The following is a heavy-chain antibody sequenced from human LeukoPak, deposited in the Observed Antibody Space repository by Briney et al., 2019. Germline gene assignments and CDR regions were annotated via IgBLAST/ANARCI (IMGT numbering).Heavy chain of an antibody. J-gene: IGHJ4*02. CDR3: ARVNGYSYGSMYHFDY. CDR2: IIPILGIA. V-gene: IGHV1-69*02. CDR1: GGTFSSYT. Sequence: ASVKVSCKASGGTFSSYTISWVRQAPGQGLEWMGRIIPILGIANYAQKFQGRVTITADKSTSTAYMELSSLRSEDTAVYYCARVNGYSYGSMYHFDYWGQGTLVTVSS. D-gene: IGHD5-18*01.